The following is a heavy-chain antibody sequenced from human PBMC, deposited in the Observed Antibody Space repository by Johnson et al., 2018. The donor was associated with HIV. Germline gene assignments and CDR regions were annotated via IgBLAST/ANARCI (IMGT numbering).Heavy chain of an antibody. J-gene: IGHJ3*02. D-gene: IGHD1-7*01. CDR2: IGTAGDT. Sequence: VQLVESGGGLVQPGGSLRLSCAASGFTFSSYDMHWVRQATGKGLEWVSAIGTAGDTYYPGSVKGRFTISRDNSKNTLYLQMNSLRAEDTAVYYCAKGLVTGTTFDAFDIWGQGTMVTVSS. CDR1: GFTFSSYD. V-gene: IGHV3-13*01. CDR3: AKGLVTGTTFDAFDI.